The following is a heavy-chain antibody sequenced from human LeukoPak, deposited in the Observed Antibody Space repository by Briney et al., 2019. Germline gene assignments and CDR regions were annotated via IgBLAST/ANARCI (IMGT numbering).Heavy chain of an antibody. CDR1: GFTFSNYA. V-gene: IGHV3-23*01. CDR3: AKWGDYDVLTGYYDPDY. J-gene: IGHJ4*02. Sequence: GGSLRLSCVASGFTFSNYAMSWVRQAPGKGLEWVSAITGSGGITYYADSVKGRFTISRDNSENTLYLQMNSLRAEDTAVYYCAKWGDYDVLTGYYDPDYWGQGTLVTVSS. D-gene: IGHD3-9*01. CDR2: ITGSGGIT.